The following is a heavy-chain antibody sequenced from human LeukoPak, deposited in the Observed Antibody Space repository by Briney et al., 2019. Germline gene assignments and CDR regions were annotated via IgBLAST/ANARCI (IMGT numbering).Heavy chain of an antibody. D-gene: IGHD6-19*01. Sequence: GGSLRLSCAASGLTSRSYSMNWVPQAPGKRLEWVTSISSSSRYIYYADSVKGRFTTSRDNSKNSLYLQMTSLRAEDTAVYYCARTEAGTDYFDYWGQGTLVTVSS. J-gene: IGHJ4*02. CDR1: GLTSRSYS. CDR2: ISSSSRYI. V-gene: IGHV3-21*01. CDR3: ARTEAGTDYFDY.